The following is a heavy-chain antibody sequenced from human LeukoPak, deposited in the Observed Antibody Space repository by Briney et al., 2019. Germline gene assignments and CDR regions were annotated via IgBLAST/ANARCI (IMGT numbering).Heavy chain of an antibody. V-gene: IGHV3-23*01. CDR1: GFTFSSYA. Sequence: GGSLRLSCAASGFTFSSYAMSWVRQAPGKGLEWVSAISNNGGYTYYADSVQGRFTISRDNSKSTLCLQMNSLKAEDTAVYYCAKQLGYCSDGSCYFPYWGQGTLVTVSS. D-gene: IGHD2-15*01. CDR2: ISNNGGYT. J-gene: IGHJ4*02. CDR3: AKQLGYCSDGSCYFPY.